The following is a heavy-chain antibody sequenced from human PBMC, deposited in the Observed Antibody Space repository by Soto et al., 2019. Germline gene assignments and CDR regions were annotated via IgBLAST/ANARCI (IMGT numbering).Heavy chain of an antibody. Sequence: GSLRLSCAASGFTFSNHVMSWVRQAPGKGPEWVSSINSRGDNTYYAGSVRGRFTISRDNSKSTLYLQMNSLRAEDTAVYYCGNGLENHYNYDYWGQGTLVTVS. D-gene: IGHD3-16*01. CDR1: GFTFSNHV. J-gene: IGHJ4*02. CDR3: GNGLENHYNYDY. CDR2: INSRGDNT. V-gene: IGHV3-23*01.